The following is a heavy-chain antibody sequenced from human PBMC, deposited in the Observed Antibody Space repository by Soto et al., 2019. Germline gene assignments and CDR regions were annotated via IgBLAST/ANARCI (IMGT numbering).Heavy chain of an antibody. J-gene: IGHJ4*02. CDR3: ARYESIAASGTRYY. Sequence: QVQLVQSGAEVKKPGSSVKVSCKASGGTFSSYAISWVRQAPGQGLEWMGGIIPIFGTANYAQKFQGRVPITADESTSTAYMELSNLRYEDTALYYCARYESIAASGTRYYWGQGTLVTVSS. CDR2: IIPIFGTA. V-gene: IGHV1-69*12. D-gene: IGHD6-13*01. CDR1: GGTFSSYA.